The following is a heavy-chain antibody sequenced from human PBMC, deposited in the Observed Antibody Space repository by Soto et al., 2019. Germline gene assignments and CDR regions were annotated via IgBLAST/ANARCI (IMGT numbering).Heavy chain of an antibody. J-gene: IGHJ3*02. CDR3: ARVELGTATTVVDAFDI. D-gene: IGHD1-1*01. V-gene: IGHV4-34*01. CDR2: MSHSGGT. Sequence: QEQLQQWGAGLLKPSETLSLTCAVYGGFVSSGNYYWSWIRQPPGKGLGWTGEMSHSGGTHFNPSLKSRVTVSVDTSKNQFSRKVSSVTAADTALYYCARVELGTATTVVDAFDIWGPGTMVTVSS. CDR1: GGFVSSGNYY.